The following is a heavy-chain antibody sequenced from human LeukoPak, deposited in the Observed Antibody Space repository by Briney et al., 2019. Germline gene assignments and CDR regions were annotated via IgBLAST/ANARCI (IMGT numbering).Heavy chain of an antibody. CDR3: ARRRTYGGEYY. CDR2: INHSGST. Sequence: SETLSLTCAVYGGSFSGYYWSWIRQPPGKGLEWIGEINHSGSTNYNPSLKSRVTISVDTSKNQFSLKLSSVTAADTAVYCCARRRTYGGEYYWGQGTLVTVSS. V-gene: IGHV4-34*01. CDR1: GGSFSGYY. J-gene: IGHJ4*02. D-gene: IGHD3-10*01.